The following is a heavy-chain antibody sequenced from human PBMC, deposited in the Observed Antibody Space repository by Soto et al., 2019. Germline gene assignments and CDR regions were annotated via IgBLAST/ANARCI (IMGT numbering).Heavy chain of an antibody. CDR3: AKGKANTVIEVDTQVGYLD. D-gene: IGHD2-15*01. Sequence: GGSLRLSCAASGFTFSSYAMTWVRQAPGKGLEWVSTISGNGGYTYYSDSVRGRFTISRDNSKKTLYLQMDSLRADDTAVFYCAKGKANTVIEVDTQVGYLD. V-gene: IGHV3-23*01. CDR2: ISGNGGYT. J-gene: IGHJ4*03. CDR1: GFTFSSYA.